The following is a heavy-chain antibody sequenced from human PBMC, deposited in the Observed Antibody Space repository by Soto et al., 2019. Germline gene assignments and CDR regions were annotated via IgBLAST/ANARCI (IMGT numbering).Heavy chain of an antibody. CDR3: ARDHIVATIYDYYYYMDV. J-gene: IGHJ6*03. CDR2: IYYSGST. Sequence: SETLSLTCTVSGGSISSYYWSWIRQPPGKGLEWIGYIYYSGSTNYNPSLKSRVTISVDTSKNQFSLKLSSVTAADTAVYYCARDHIVATIYDYYYYMDVWGKGTTVTVSS. D-gene: IGHD5-12*01. CDR1: GGSISSYY. V-gene: IGHV4-59*01.